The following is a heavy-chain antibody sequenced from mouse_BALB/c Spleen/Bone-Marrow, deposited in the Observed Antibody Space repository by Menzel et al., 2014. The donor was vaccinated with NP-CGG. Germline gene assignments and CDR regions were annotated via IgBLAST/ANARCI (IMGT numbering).Heavy chain of an antibody. D-gene: IGHD2-4*01. Sequence: DVKLVESGPDLVKPSQSLSLTCTVTGYSITSFYSWHWIRQFPGNKLEWMGYINYSGSTNYNPSLKSRISITRDTSKNQFFLQLNSVTTEDTATYYCARSDYHDWAYWGQGTLVTVSA. CDR2: INYSGST. CDR1: GYSITSFYS. J-gene: IGHJ3*01. V-gene: IGHV3-1*02. CDR3: ARSDYHDWAY.